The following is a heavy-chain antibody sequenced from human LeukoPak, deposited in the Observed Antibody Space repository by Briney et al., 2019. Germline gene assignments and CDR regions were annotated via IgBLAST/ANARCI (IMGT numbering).Heavy chain of an antibody. CDR3: ARLDCSRTSCYFDY. CDR1: GFTFSSYW. J-gene: IGHJ4*02. D-gene: IGHD2-2*01. Sequence: SGGSLRLSCAASGFTFSSYWMHWVRQTPGGGLVWVSHVNSDGSSTSYADYVKGRFTISRDNAKNTLYLQMNSLRAEDTAVYYCARLDCSRTSCYFDYWGQGTLVTVSS. CDR2: VNSDGSST. V-gene: IGHV3-74*01.